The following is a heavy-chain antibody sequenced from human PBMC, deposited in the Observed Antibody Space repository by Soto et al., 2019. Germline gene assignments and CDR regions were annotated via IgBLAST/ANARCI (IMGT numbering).Heavy chain of an antibody. CDR1: GGTFSSYT. CDR3: AREEYYYGSGAVFGY. V-gene: IGHV1-69*08. J-gene: IGHJ4*02. D-gene: IGHD3-10*01. CDR2: IIPILGIA. Sequence: QVQLVQSGAEVKKPGSSVKVSCKASGGTFSSYTISWVRQAPGQGLEWMGRIIPILGIANYAQKFQGRVTITADNSTSTAYMELSGLRSEDRAVSCCAREEYYYGSGAVFGYGGQGTLVTVSS.